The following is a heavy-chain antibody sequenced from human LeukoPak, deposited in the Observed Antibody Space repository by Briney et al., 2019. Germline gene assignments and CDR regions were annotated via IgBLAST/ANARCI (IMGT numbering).Heavy chain of an antibody. Sequence: VASVKVSCKASGGTFSSYAISWVRQAPGQGLEWMGRIIPILGIANYAQKFQGRVTVTADKSTSTVYMELSSLRSEDTAVYYCARHYYDSSGYYSPAEILPPAPDYWGQGTLVTVSS. J-gene: IGHJ4*02. CDR1: GGTFSSYA. D-gene: IGHD3-22*01. V-gene: IGHV1-69*04. CDR3: ARHYYDSSGYYSPAEILPPAPDY. CDR2: IIPILGIA.